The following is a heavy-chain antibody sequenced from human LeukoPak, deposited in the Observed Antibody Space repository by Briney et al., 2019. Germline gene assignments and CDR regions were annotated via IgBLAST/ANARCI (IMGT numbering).Heavy chain of an antibody. J-gene: IGHJ6*03. Sequence: GGSLRLSCAASGFTFSSYAMSWVRQAPGKGLERVSSISSSSSYIFYADSVKGRFTISRDNANNSLYLQMSSLRAEDTAVYYCARDAQWLVPEGYYFYMDVWGKGTTVTVSS. V-gene: IGHV3-21*01. CDR3: ARDAQWLVPEGYYFYMDV. D-gene: IGHD6-19*01. CDR2: ISSSSSYI. CDR1: GFTFSSYA.